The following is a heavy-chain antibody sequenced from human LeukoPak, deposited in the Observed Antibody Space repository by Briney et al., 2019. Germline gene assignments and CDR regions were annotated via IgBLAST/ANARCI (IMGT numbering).Heavy chain of an antibody. CDR2: ISSSGSTI. J-gene: IGHJ4*02. V-gene: IGHV3-48*03. Sequence: QPGGSLRLSCAASGFTFSSYEMNWVRQAPGKGLEWVSYISSSGSTIYYADSVKGRFTISRDNAKNSLYLQMNSLRAEDTAVYYCAALHEDLDYWGQGTLVTVSS. CDR1: GFTFSSYE. D-gene: IGHD4-11*01. CDR3: AALHEDLDY.